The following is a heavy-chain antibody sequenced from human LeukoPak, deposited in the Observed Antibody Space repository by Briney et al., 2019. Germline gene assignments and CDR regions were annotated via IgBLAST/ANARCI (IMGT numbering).Heavy chain of an antibody. CDR2: IFHSGST. V-gene: IGHV4-31*03. CDR3: ARDRGDGMDV. J-gene: IGHJ6*02. CDR1: GDSISSGAYY. Sequence: SQTLSLTCTVSGDSISSGAYYWSWIRQHPGEGLEWIGYIFHSGSTFYNPSLNSRVFISVDTSKNQFSLKLISVTAADTAVYFCARDRGDGMDVWGQGTTVTVSS.